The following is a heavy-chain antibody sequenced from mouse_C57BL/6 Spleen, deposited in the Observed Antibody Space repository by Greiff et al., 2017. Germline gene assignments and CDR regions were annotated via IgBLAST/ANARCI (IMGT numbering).Heavy chain of an antibody. D-gene: IGHD1-1*01. CDR2: IYPGDGDT. CDR1: GYAFSSSW. V-gene: IGHV1-82*01. J-gene: IGHJ2*01. Sequence: VHLVESGPELVKPGASVKISCKASGYAFSSSWMNWVKQRPGKGLEWIGRIYPGDGDTNYNGKFKGKATLTADKSSSTAYMQLSSLTSEDSAVYFCARYDYYGSSPVYFDYWGQGTTLTVSS. CDR3: ARYDYYGSSPVYFDY.